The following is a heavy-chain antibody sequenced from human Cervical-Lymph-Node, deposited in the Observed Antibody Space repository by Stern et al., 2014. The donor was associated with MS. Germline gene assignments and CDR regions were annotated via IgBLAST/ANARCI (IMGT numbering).Heavy chain of an antibody. CDR1: GFTFDDCA. Sequence: EVQLVESGGALVQPGRSLRLTCLGSGFTFDDCALHWVRQAPGKGLEWVSGISWSGGSVTYSDSVQGRFTVSRDNAKNSLLLQMNSLRVEDTASYYCVKGGLKQSGHYHFDMNLWGRGTAVIVSS. J-gene: IGHJ6*02. CDR3: VKGGLKQSGHYHFDMNL. CDR2: ISWSGGSV. D-gene: IGHD3-3*01. V-gene: IGHV3-9*01.